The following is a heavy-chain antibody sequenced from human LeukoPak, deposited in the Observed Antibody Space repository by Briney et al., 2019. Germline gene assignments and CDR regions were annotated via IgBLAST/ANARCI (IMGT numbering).Heavy chain of an antibody. J-gene: IGHJ5*02. V-gene: IGHV7-4-1*02. CDR2: INTNTGNP. CDR3: ARTNYYDSSGYWFDP. D-gene: IGHD3-22*01. Sequence: ASVKVSCKASGYTFTDYYMHWVRQAPGQGLEWMGWINTNTGNPTYAQGFTGRFVFSLDTFVSTAYLQISSLKAEDTAVYYCARTNYYDSSGYWFDPWGQGTLVTVSS. CDR1: GYTFTDYY.